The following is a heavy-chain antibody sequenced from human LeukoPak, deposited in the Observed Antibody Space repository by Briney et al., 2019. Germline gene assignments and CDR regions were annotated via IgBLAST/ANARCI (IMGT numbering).Heavy chain of an antibody. CDR3: ARDPGHSSSWYDY. Sequence: GGSLRLSCAASGFTVSSNYMGWVRQAPGKGLECVSVIYGGGNTYYPDSVKGRFTISRDTSKNTVDLQMDRLRAEDTAVYYCARDPGHSSSWYDYWGQGTLVTVSS. CDR2: IYGGGNT. D-gene: IGHD6-13*01. J-gene: IGHJ4*02. V-gene: IGHV3-53*01. CDR1: GFTVSSNY.